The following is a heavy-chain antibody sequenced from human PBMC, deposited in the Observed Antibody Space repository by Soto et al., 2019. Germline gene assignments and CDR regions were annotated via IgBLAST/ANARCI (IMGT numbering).Heavy chain of an antibody. CDR3: AKHAATSCCSPFDY. Sequence: GGSLKLSCTASGFTFSSYCMTWVRQAPGKGLEWVSSLTGSGDNTFYAASVKGRFTVSRDNSKNTLNLQMNSLRAADAAVYYCAKHAATSCCSPFDYWGQGALVTVSS. CDR1: GFTFSSYC. J-gene: IGHJ4*02. V-gene: IGHV3-23*01. CDR2: LTGSGDNT. D-gene: IGHD2-2*01.